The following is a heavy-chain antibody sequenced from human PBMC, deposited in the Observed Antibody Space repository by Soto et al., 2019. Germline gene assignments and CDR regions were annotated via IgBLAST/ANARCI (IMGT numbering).Heavy chain of an antibody. CDR2: INHSGST. CDR1: GGSFSGYY. J-gene: IGHJ6*02. V-gene: IGHV4-34*01. CDR3: ARGPLYCSSTSCPRPWYYYYYGMDV. Sequence: SETLSLTCAVYGGSFSGYYWSWIRQPPGKGLEWIGEINHSGSTNYNPSLKSRVTISVDTSKNQFSLKLSSVTAADTAVYYCARGPLYCSSTSCPRPWYYYYYGMDVWGQGTTVTVSS. D-gene: IGHD2-2*01.